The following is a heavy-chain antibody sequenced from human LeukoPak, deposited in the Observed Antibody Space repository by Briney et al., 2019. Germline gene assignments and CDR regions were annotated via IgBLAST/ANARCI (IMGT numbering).Heavy chain of an antibody. J-gene: IGHJ4*02. D-gene: IGHD5-18*01. CDR1: GGSISISNYY. CDR3: ARDYQGGYGDKTVDY. CDR2: IYHSGST. V-gene: IGHV4-39*07. Sequence: SETLSLTCTVSGGSISISNYYWGWIRQRQPPGKGLEWIGEIYHSGSTNYNPSLKSRVTISVDKSKNQFSLKLSSVTAADTAVYYCARDYQGGYGDKTVDYWGQETLVTVSS.